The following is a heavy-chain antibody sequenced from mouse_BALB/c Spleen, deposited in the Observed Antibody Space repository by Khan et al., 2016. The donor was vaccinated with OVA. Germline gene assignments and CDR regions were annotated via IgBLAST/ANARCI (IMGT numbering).Heavy chain of an antibody. CDR3: ARQPYYHYNVMDY. J-gene: IGHJ4*01. D-gene: IGHD2-10*01. Sequence: VQLQESGPGLVAPPQSLSITCTISGFSLTNYGVHWVRQPPGKGLEWLVVIWHDGSTTYNSALKSRLTISKDNSKSQVFLKMNSLQTDDTAMYFCARQPYYHYNVMDYWGQGTSVTVSS. CDR1: GFSLTNYG. V-gene: IGHV2-6-1*01. CDR2: IWHDGST.